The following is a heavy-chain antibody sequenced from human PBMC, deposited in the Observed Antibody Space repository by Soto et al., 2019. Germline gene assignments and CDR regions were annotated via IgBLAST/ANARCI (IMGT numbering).Heavy chain of an antibody. CDR2: ISYDGSNK. D-gene: IGHD3-9*01. Sequence: QVQLVESGGGVVQPGRSLRLSCAASGFTFSSYAMHWVRQAPGKGLEWVAVISYDGSNKYYADSVKGRFTISRDNSKNTLYLQMNSLRAEDTAVYYCARVPDLRRQTGYNWYFDLWGRGTLVTVSS. CDR3: ARVPDLRRQTGYNWYFDL. CDR1: GFTFSSYA. J-gene: IGHJ2*01. V-gene: IGHV3-30-3*01.